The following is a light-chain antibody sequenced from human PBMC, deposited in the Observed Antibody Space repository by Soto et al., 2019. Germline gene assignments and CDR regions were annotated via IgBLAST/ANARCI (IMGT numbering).Light chain of an antibody. J-gene: IGKJ1*01. Sequence: DIQLTQSPSTLSASVRDRVTITCRASQSINNWLAWYQLKPGKAPKLLIYDASTLQSGVPSSFSGSGSGTEFTLTISSLQPDDFATYYCQRYATYSPTFGQGTKVGIK. CDR1: QSINNW. CDR3: QRYATYSPT. CDR2: DAS. V-gene: IGKV1-5*01.